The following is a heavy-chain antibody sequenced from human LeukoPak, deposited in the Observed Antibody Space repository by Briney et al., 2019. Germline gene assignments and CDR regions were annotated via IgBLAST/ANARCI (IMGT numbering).Heavy chain of an antibody. CDR2: INSDGSAT. Sequence: PGGSLRLSCAASGFAFSRNWMHWVRQAPGKGLVWVSRINSDGSATHYADSVKGRFTISRDNAKNTLYLQMNSLRAEDTAVYYCARGGYYYDSSGYIWGQGTLVTVSS. D-gene: IGHD3-22*01. V-gene: IGHV3-74*01. J-gene: IGHJ4*02. CDR3: ARGGYYYDSSGYI. CDR1: GFAFSRNW.